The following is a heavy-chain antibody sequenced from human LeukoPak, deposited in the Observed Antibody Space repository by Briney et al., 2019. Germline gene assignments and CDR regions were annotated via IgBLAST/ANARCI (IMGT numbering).Heavy chain of an antibody. CDR1: GFTFGDYP. CDR3: TREGAAAAYGMDV. Sequence: QSGGSLRLPCTASGFTFGDYPVSGVRGAPGRGREGGGLIRRRDFGDTADYAASVKGRFTISRDDSKSIDYLQMNSLKTEDTAVYYCTREGAAAAYGMDVWGQGTTVTVSS. CDR2: IRRRDFGDTA. D-gene: IGHD6-13*01. J-gene: IGHJ6*02. V-gene: IGHV3-49*04.